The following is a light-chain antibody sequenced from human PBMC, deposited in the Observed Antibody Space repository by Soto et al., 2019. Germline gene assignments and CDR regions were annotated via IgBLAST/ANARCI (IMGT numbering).Light chain of an antibody. CDR1: QSVDTW. CDR3: RRYDTYSAT. CDR2: RAS. J-gene: IGKJ3*01. V-gene: IGKV1-5*03. Sequence: DIQMTQSPSTLSASVGDRVTITCRASQSVDTWLAWYQQKPGKAPKLLIYRASSLESGVPSRFSGSGSGTEFTLSISSLQPDDFSTYYCRRYDTYSATFGPGTKVDIK.